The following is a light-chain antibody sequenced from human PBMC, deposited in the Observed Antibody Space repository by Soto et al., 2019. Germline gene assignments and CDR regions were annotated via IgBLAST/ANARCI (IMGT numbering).Light chain of an antibody. CDR2: GAS. J-gene: IGKJ4*01. CDR3: QLAGSSQLT. CDR1: QSVSSSY. Sequence: EIVLTQSPGTLSLSPGERATLACRVSQSVSSSYLAWYQQKPGQAPRLLIYGASSRATGLPDRFSGSGSRSAFTLTISRLEPEAFAVYDCQLAGSSQLTFGGGTKVEIK. V-gene: IGKV3-20*01.